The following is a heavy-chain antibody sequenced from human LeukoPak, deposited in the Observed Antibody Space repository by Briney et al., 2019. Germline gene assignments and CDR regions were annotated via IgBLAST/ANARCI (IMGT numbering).Heavy chain of an antibody. CDR3: AREGCTNGVCFLYYYYMDV. Sequence: PSQTLSLTCTVSGGSISSGSYYWSWIRQPAGKGLEWIGRIYTSGSTNYNPSLKSQVTISVDTSKNQFSLKLSSVTAADTAVYYCAREGCTNGVCFLYYYYMDVWGKGTTVTVSS. J-gene: IGHJ6*03. CDR2: IYTSGST. D-gene: IGHD2-8*01. CDR1: GGSISSGSYY. V-gene: IGHV4-61*02.